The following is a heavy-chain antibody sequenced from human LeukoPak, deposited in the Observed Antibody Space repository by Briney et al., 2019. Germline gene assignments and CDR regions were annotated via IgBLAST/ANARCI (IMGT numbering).Heavy chain of an antibody. CDR2: ISGSGGST. Sequence: PGGSLRLSCTASGFTFSSYAMSWVRHAPGKGREWGSAISGSGGSTYYADSVKGRFTISRDNSKNTLYLQMNILRAEDTAVYYCAKRRGLELLYYYYMDVWGKGTTVTVSS. CDR3: AKRRGLELLYYYYMDV. D-gene: IGHD1-7*01. J-gene: IGHJ6*03. CDR1: GFTFSSYA. V-gene: IGHV3-23*01.